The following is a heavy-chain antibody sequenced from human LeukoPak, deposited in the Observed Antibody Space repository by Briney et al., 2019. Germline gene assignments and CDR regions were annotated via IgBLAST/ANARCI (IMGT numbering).Heavy chain of an antibody. CDR2: IYYSGST. D-gene: IGHD3-10*01. J-gene: IGHJ3*02. V-gene: IGHV4-30-4*01. CDR1: GGSISSGDYY. CDR3: AGDPLYGSGEDAFDI. Sequence: SETLSLTCTVSGGSISSGDYYWSWIRQPPGKGLEWIGYIYYSGSTYYNPSLKSRVTISVDTSKNQFPLKLSSVTAADTAVYYCAGDPLYGSGEDAFDIWGQGTMVTVSS.